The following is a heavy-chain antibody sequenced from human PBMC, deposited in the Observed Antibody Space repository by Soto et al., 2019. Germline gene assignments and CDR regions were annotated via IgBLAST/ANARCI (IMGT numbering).Heavy chain of an antibody. CDR2: IGAGGGDT. D-gene: IGHD6-13*01. CDR1: GIPFSTCA. V-gene: IGHV3-23*01. J-gene: IGHJ4*02. CDR3: ATPPYSNSWYY. Sequence: EVQLLESGGGLVQPGGSLRLSCAASGIPFSTCAMSWVRQAPGKGLEWVSAIGAGGGDTYYADSVKGRFTISRDNSKNTLYLQMNSLRAEDTAVYYCATPPYSNSWYYWGQGTLVTVSS.